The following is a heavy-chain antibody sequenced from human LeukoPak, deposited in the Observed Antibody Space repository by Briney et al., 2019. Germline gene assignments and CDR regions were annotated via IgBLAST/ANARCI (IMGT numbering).Heavy chain of an antibody. CDR1: GGSISSGGYY. V-gene: IGHV4-31*03. Sequence: PSQTLSLTCTVSGGSISSGGYYWSWIRQHPGKGLEWIGYIYYSGSTYYNPSLKSRVTISVDTSKNQFSLKLSSVTAADTAVYYCARAVRGYSYGIRYYLDYWGQGTLATVSS. J-gene: IGHJ4*02. CDR2: IYYSGST. D-gene: IGHD5-18*01. CDR3: ARAVRGYSYGIRYYLDY.